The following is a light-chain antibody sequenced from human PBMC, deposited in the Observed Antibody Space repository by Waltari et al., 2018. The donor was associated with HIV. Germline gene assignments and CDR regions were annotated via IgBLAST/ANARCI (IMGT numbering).Light chain of an antibody. J-gene: IGLJ3*02. V-gene: IGLV1-40*01. CDR1: TSNIGAGYD. Sequence: QSVLTQPPSVSGAPGQRVSISCTGSTSNIGAGYDVHWYHQVPGTAPKLLIFGNTNRPSGVPDRISGSKVGTSASLAISGLRAEDEAYYYCQSYDSSLSGSWVFGGGTKLTVL. CDR3: QSYDSSLSGSWV. CDR2: GNT.